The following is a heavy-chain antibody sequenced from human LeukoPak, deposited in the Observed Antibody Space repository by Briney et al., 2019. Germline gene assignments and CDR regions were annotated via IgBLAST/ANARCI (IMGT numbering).Heavy chain of an antibody. J-gene: IGHJ1*01. CDR1: GYTFTSYG. CDR2: ISAYNGNT. D-gene: IGHD3-22*01. V-gene: IGHV1-18*01. Sequence: GASVKVSCKASGYTFTSYGISWVRQAPGQGLEWMGWISAYNGNTNYAQKLQGRVTMTTDTSTSTAYMELRSLRSDDTAVCYCARDPLRGDYYDSSGYTEYFQHWGQGTLVTVSS. CDR3: ARDPLRGDYYDSSGYTEYFQH.